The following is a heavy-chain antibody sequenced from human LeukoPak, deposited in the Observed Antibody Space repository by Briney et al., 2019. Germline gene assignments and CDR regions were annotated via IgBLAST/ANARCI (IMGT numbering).Heavy chain of an antibody. V-gene: IGHV1-69*06. Sequence: SVKVSCKASGGTFSSYAISWVRQAPGQGLEWMGGIIPIFGPANYAQKFQGRVTITADKSTSTAYMEMSSLRSEDTAVYYCARGQIVVVPAAMGYGWFDPWGQGTLVTVSS. CDR3: ARGQIVVVPAAMGYGWFDP. D-gene: IGHD2-2*01. CDR2: IIPIFGPA. CDR1: GGTFSSYA. J-gene: IGHJ5*02.